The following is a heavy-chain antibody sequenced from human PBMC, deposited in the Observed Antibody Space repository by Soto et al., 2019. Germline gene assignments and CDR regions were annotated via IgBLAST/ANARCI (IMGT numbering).Heavy chain of an antibody. D-gene: IGHD3-10*01. J-gene: IGHJ5*02. CDR2: INPSGGST. V-gene: IGHV1-46*03. Sequence: GASVKVSCKASGYTFTSYYMHWVRQAPGQGLEWMGIINPSGGSTSYAQKFQGRVTMTRDTSTSTVYMELSSLRSEDTAVYYCARDRTASSSYDRITMVRGNWFDPWGQGTLVTVSS. CDR3: ARDRTASSSYDRITMVRGNWFDP. CDR1: GYTFTSYY.